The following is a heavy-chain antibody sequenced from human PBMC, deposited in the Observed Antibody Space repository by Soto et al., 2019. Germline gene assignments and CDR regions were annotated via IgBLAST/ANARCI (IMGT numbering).Heavy chain of an antibody. CDR1: GFTFSSYA. CDR2: ISGSGGST. CDR3: AKGEPYDFWSCYYVTDYYYNGMYV. D-gene: IGHD3-3*01. Sequence: GGSLRLSCAASGFTFSSYAMSWVRQAPGKGLEWVSAISGSGGSTYYADSVKGRFTISRDNSKNTLYLQMNSLRAEDTAVYYCAKGEPYDFWSCYYVTDYYYNGMYVRGLGTTVPVSS. V-gene: IGHV3-23*01. J-gene: IGHJ6*02.